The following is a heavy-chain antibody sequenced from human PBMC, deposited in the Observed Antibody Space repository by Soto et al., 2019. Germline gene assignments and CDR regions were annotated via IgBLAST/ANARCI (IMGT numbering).Heavy chain of an antibody. CDR3: ARSTNDYGDRH. CDR1: GYTFTSYD. Sequence: QVQLVQSGAEVKKPGASVKVSCKASGYTFTSYDINWVRQATGQGLEWMGWMNPDSGNTGYAKKFQGRATMTRNTSMSTAYMELSSLRSEDTAVYYCARSTNDYGDRHWGQGTLVTVSS. D-gene: IGHD4-17*01. J-gene: IGHJ4*02. CDR2: MNPDSGNT. V-gene: IGHV1-8*01.